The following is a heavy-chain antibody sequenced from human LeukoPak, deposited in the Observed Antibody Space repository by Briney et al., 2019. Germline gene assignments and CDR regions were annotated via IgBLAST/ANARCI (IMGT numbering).Heavy chain of an antibody. Sequence: SETLSLTCAVSGGSISSSNWWSWVRQPPGKGPXXIGEIYHSGSTNYNPSLKSRVTISVDKSKNQFSLKLSSVTAADTAVYYCARVLAKATSLDYWGQGTLVTVSS. V-gene: IGHV4-4*02. CDR3: ARVLAKATSLDY. CDR1: GGSISSSNW. D-gene: IGHD1-26*01. CDR2: IYHSGST. J-gene: IGHJ4*02.